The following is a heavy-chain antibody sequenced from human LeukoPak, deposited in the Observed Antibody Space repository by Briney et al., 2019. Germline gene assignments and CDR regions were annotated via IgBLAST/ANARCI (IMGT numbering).Heavy chain of an antibody. CDR1: GLTFSNFK. J-gene: IGHJ3*02. V-gene: IGHV3-53*01. CDR3: ARDLAYCGGDCYGAFDI. CDR2: IYSGGST. Sequence: PGGSLRLSCAVSGLTFSNFKMNWVRQALGKGLEWVSVIYSGGSTYYADSVKGRFTISRDNSKNTLYLQMNSLRAEDTAVYYCARDLAYCGGDCYGAFDIWGQGTMVTVSS. D-gene: IGHD2-21*01.